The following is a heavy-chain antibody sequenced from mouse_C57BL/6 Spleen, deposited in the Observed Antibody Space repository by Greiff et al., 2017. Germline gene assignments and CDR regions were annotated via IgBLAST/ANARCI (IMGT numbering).Heavy chain of an antibody. D-gene: IGHD2-1*01. CDR1: GYTFTSYW. J-gene: IGHJ4*01. CDR2: IDPSDSYT. CDR3: ARPYGNRYAMDY. V-gene: IGHV1-50*01. Sequence: QVQLQQPGAELVKPGASVTLSCKASGYTFTSYWLQWVKQRPGQGLEWIGEIDPSDSYTNYNQKFKGKATLTVDTPASTDYMQLSSLTSEDSAVYYCARPYGNRYAMDYWGQGTSVTVSS.